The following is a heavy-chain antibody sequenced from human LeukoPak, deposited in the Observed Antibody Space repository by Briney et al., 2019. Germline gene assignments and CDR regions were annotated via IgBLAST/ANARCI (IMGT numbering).Heavy chain of an antibody. CDR3: ARDRNQLFDY. CDR1: TYTFTTTYG. D-gene: IGHD2-2*01. Sequence: ASVKVSCKSSTYTFTTTYGCSWVRQAPGQGLEWMGFITTYNGNTNYAQKFQDRITMTTDTSTSTTYMELRSLRSDDTAVYYCARDRNQLFDYWGQGTLVTVSS. V-gene: IGHV1-18*01. CDR2: ITTYNGNT. J-gene: IGHJ4*02.